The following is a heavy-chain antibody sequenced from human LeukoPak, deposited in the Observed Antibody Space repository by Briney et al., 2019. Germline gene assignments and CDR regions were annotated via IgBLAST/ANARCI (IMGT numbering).Heavy chain of an antibody. CDR2: MNPNSGNT. D-gene: IGHD2-15*01. V-gene: IGHV1-8*01. CDR1: GYTFTSYD. CDR3: ARRELGYCSGGSCITS. Sequence: ATVKVSCKASGYTFTSYDINWVRQATGQGLEWMGWMNPNSGNTGYAQKFQGRVTMTRNTSISTAYMELSSLRSEDTAVYYCARRELGYCSGGSCITSWGQGTMVTVSS. J-gene: IGHJ3*01.